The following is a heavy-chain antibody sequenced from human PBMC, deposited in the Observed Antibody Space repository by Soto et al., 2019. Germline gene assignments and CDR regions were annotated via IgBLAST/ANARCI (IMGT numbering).Heavy chain of an antibody. CDR2: IIPIFGTA. CDR1: GGTFSSYA. Sequence: QVQLVQSGAEVKKPGSSVKVSCKASGGTFSSYAISWVRQAPGQGLEWMGGIIPIFGTANYAQKFQGRVTSTADESTSTAYMELSIMSSEDTSVSYCARNLRAARATLDYWVQGTLVSVFS. D-gene: IGHD2-15*01. V-gene: IGHV1-69*01. CDR3: ARNLRAARATLDY. J-gene: IGHJ4*02.